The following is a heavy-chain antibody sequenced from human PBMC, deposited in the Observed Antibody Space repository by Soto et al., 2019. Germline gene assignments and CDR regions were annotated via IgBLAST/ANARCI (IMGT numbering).Heavy chain of an antibody. CDR3: ARRAYNYANMDV. CDR1: GYTFTTYY. Sequence: QVQLVQSGAEVKKPGASVKVSCETSGYTFTTYYMHWVRRAPGQGLEWMGMITPSGGSTSYAQKFQARVTMTRDTSTRTIYRELSSLRRDDTAIYYCARRAYNYANMDVWGQGTTVTVSS. D-gene: IGHD5-18*01. V-gene: IGHV1-46*01. CDR2: ITPSGGST. J-gene: IGHJ6*02.